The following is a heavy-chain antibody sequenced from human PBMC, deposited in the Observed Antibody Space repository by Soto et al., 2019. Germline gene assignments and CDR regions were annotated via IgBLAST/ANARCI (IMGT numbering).Heavy chain of an antibody. CDR1: GFTFSTSA. D-gene: IGHD3-16*01. J-gene: IGHJ6*02. Sequence: SVKVSCKASGFTFSTSAVQWVRQARGQRLEWIGWIVVGSGNTIYARKFQERVTITRDMSTSTVYMELSSLRSEDTALYYCAAPSKGGFYYGMDVWGQGTTVTVSS. V-gene: IGHV1-58*01. CDR2: IVVGSGNT. CDR3: AAPSKGGFYYGMDV.